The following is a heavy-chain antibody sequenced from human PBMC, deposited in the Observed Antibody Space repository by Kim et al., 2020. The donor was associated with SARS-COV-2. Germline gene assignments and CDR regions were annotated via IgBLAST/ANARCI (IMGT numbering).Heavy chain of an antibody. V-gene: IGHV1-18*01. Sequence: TKYGQKVQGRVSMTTDTATNTAYMDLWSLRSDDTAMYYCARGAYGDVSFDYWGQGTLVTVSS. D-gene: IGHD4-17*01. J-gene: IGHJ4*02. CDR2: T. CDR3: ARGAYGDVSFDY.